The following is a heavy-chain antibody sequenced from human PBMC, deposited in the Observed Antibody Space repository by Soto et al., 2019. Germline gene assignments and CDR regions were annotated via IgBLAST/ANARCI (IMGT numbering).Heavy chain of an antibody. CDR2: IWHDGGNK. D-gene: IGHD3-16*01. CDR3: ARDGDVNTGFGKDY. Sequence: QVQLVESGGGVVQPGRSLRLSCAASGFTFSSYGMHWVRQAPGKGLEWVAFIWHDGGNKFYAESVKGRFTISRDNPKNTLYLQMTSLSAEDTAMYYCARDGDVNTGFGKDYWGQGTLVTVSS. CDR1: GFTFSSYG. J-gene: IGHJ4*02. V-gene: IGHV3-33*01.